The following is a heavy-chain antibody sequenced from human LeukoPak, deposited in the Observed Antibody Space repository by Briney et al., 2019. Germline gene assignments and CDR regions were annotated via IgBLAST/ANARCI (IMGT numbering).Heavy chain of an antibody. CDR2: IYYSGST. D-gene: IGHD1-26*01. CDR3: ARDGRFPPEVLPRYFDY. V-gene: IGHV4-39*07. CDR1: GGSISSSSYY. Sequence: PSETLSLTCPVSGGSISSSSYYWGWIRQPPGKGLEWIGSIYYSGSTYYNPSLKSRVTISIDTSKNQFSLKLSSVTAADTALYYCARDGRFPPEVLPRYFDYWGQGTLVTVSS. J-gene: IGHJ4*02.